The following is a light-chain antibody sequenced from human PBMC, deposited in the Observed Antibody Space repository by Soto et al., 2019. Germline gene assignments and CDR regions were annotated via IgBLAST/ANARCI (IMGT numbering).Light chain of an antibody. J-gene: IGLJ1*01. V-gene: IGLV2-11*01. CDR3: CSYAGTFIYV. CDR2: DVT. CDR1: SSDVGGYDY. Sequence: QSVLTQPRSVSGSPGQSVTISCTGTSSDVGGYDYVSWYQQHPGKAPKLMIYDVTKRPSGVPDRFSGSKSGNTASLTISGLQDDDEADYYCCSYAGTFIYVFATGTKLTVL.